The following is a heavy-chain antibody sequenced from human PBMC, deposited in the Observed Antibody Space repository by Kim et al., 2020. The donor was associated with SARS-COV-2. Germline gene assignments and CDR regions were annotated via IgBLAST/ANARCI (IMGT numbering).Heavy chain of an antibody. D-gene: IGHD6-19*01. CDR1: GFTFSDYW. V-gene: IGHV3-7*01. Sequence: GGSLRLSCVGSGFTFSDYWMSWVRQAPGKGLEGVANIKPDGSEKYYVDSVKGRFNISRDNAENSMYLQLKYLAGEDTALYYCARGWAGSGALDFWGHGT. J-gene: IGHJ3*01. CDR3: ARGWAGSGALDF. CDR2: IKPDGSEK.